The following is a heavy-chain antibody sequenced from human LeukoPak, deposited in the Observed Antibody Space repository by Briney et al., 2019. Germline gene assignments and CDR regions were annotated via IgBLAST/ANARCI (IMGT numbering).Heavy chain of an antibody. CDR1: GYSFTSYG. J-gene: IGHJ4*02. Sequence: ASVTVSCKASGYSFTSYGISWVRQAPGQGLEWMGWISAYNGNTNYAQKLQGRVTMTTDTSTSTAYMELRSLRSDDTAVYYCARQANSGSYSDYWGQGTLVTVSS. CDR2: ISAYNGNT. CDR3: ARQANSGSYSDY. V-gene: IGHV1-18*01. D-gene: IGHD1-26*01.